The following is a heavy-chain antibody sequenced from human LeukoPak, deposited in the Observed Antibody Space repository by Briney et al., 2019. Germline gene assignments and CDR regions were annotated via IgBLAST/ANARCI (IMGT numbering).Heavy chain of an antibody. CDR2: IYYSGST. J-gene: IGHJ5*02. D-gene: IGHD3-9*01. CDR1: GGSISSSSYY. CDR3: ARTDYDVLS. Sequence: SETLSLTCTVSGGSISSSSYYWGWIRQPPGKGLEWIGSIYYSGSTYYNPSLKSRVTISVDTSKNQFSLKLSSVTAADTAVYYCARTDYDVLSWGQGTLVTVSS. V-gene: IGHV4-39*07.